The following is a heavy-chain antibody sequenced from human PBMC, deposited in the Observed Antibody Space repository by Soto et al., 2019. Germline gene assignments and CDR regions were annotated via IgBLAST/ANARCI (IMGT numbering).Heavy chain of an antibody. CDR1: GFTFDSFA. CDR3: TKDTVYLAELED. CDR2: ISVGGDST. V-gene: IGHV3-23*01. D-gene: IGHD3-16*01. Sequence: GGSLRLSCAASGFTFDSFAMSWVRQAPGKGLEWVSAISVGGDSTYYADSVKGRFTISRDNSKNTLSLQMNSLRAEDTAVYYCTKDTVYLAELEDWGQGTLVTVSS. J-gene: IGHJ4*02.